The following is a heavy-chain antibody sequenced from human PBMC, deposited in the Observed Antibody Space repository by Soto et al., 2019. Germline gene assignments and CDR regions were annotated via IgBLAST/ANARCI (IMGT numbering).Heavy chain of an antibody. V-gene: IGHV3-23*01. D-gene: IGHD3-10*01. CDR1: GFTFSSYG. J-gene: IGHJ5*02. CDR2: IRGSADSA. CDR3: AKHLWFGESVFDP. Sequence: GGSLRLSCAASGFTFSSYGMSWVRQAPRKGLEWVSTIRGSADSANYADSVKGRFTISRDNSKNMLYLQMNSLRADDTAVYYCAKHLWFGESVFDPWGQGTLVTVSS.